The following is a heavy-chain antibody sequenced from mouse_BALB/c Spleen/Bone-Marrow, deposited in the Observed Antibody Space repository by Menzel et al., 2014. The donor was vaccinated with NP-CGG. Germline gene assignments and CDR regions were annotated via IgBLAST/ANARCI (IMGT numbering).Heavy chain of an antibody. CDR1: GFTFSSYA. CDR3: ARDDYDDQCYFDY. D-gene: IGHD2-4*01. CDR2: ISSGGST. Sequence: DVMLVESGGGLVKPGGSLKLSCAASGFTFSSYAMSWVRQTPEKRLEWVASISSGGSTYYPDSVKGRFTISRDNARNILYLQMSSLRSEDTAMYYCARDDYDDQCYFDYWGQGTTLTVSS. V-gene: IGHV5-6-5*01. J-gene: IGHJ2*01.